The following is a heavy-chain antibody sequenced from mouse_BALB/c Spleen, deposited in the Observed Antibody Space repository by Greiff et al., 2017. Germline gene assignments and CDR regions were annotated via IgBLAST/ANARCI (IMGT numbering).Heavy chain of an antibody. CDR2: IDPANGNT. CDR3: CIYYGNYYWYFDV. Sequence: EVQLQQSGAELVKPGASVKLSCTASGFNIKDTYMHWVKQRPEQGLEWIGRIDPANGNTKYDPKFQGKATITADTSSNTAYLQLSSLTSEDTAVYYCCIYYGNYYWYFDVWGAGTTVTVSS. J-gene: IGHJ1*01. CDR1: GFNIKDTY. V-gene: IGHV14-3*02. D-gene: IGHD2-1*01.